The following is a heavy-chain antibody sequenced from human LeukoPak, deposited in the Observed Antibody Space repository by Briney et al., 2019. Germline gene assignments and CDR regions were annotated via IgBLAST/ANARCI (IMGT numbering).Heavy chain of an antibody. V-gene: IGHV3-48*01. CDR3: AGDLELELFFADY. Sequence: GGSLRLSCAASGFTFSSYSMNWVRQAPGKGLEWVSYISSSSSTIYYADSVKGRFTISRDNSKNTLYLQMNSLRAEDTAVYYCAGDLELELFFADYWGQGTLVTVSS. J-gene: IGHJ4*02. CDR1: GFTFSSYS. D-gene: IGHD1-7*01. CDR2: ISSSSSTI.